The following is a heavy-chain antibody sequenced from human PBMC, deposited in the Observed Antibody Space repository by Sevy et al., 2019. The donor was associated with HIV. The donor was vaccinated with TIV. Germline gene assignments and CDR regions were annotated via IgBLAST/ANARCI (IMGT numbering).Heavy chain of an antibody. V-gene: IGHV4-59*08. Sequence: SETLSLTCTVSGGSINSDHWNWIRQPPGKGLEWIGYVYYTGGTNYNQSLKNRVTISVDRTKNQFSLKLTSVTAADTAVYYCARRNDFDIWGQGTMVTVSS. CDR2: VYYTGGT. CDR1: GGSINSDH. J-gene: IGHJ3*02. CDR3: ARRNDFDI.